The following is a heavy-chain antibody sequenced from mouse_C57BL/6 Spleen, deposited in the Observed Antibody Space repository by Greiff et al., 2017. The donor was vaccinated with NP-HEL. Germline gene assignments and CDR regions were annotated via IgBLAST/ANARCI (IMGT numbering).Heavy chain of an antibody. Sequence: EVKLVESGGGLVQPGGSLSLSCAASGFTFTDYYMSWVRQPPGKALEWLGFIRNKANGYTTEYSASVKGRFTISRDKSQSILYLQMNALRAEDSATYYCARRDYGSREYFDVWGTGTTVTVSS. V-gene: IGHV7-3*01. CDR3: ARRDYGSREYFDV. CDR2: IRNKANGYTT. J-gene: IGHJ1*03. D-gene: IGHD1-1*01. CDR1: GFTFTDYY.